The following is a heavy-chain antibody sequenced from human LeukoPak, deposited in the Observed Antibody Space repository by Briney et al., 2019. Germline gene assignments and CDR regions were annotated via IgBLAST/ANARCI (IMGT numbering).Heavy chain of an antibody. Sequence: GSLRLSCAASGFTFSSYYMSWVRQAPGKGLEWVANIRQDASAVFYVDSLKGRFTISRDNAKNSLYLQMNSLRAEDTAVYYCARDVNGYFDYWGQGTLVTVSS. CDR3: ARDVNGYFDY. V-gene: IGHV3-7*01. CDR1: GFTFSSYY. J-gene: IGHJ4*02. CDR2: IRQDASAV.